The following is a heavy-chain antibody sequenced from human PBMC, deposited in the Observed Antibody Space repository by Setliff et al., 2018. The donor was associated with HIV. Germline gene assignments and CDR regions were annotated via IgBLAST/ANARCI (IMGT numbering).Heavy chain of an antibody. D-gene: IGHD6-13*01. CDR3: ARAGSSWYNWFDP. Sequence: ETLSLTCTVSGGSISSHYWSWIRQPPGKGLEWIGSIYHSGNTYYIPSLQSRVTISVDTSKNQFSLKLSSVTAADTAVYYCARAGSSWYNWFDPWGQGTLVTVSS. J-gene: IGHJ5*02. CDR2: IYHSGNT. CDR1: GGSISSHY. V-gene: IGHV4-38-2*02.